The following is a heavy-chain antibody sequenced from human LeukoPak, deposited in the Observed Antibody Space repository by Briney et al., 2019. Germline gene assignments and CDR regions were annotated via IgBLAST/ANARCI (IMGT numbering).Heavy chain of an antibody. D-gene: IGHD6-19*01. Sequence: TSETLSLTCAVSGYSISSGYCWGWIRQPPGKGLEWIGSIYHSGSTYYNPSLKSRVTISVDTSKNQFSLKLSSVTAADTAVYYCARAGYSSGWSTTYYYYYMDVWGKGTTVTVSS. CDR3: ARAGYSSGWSTTYYYYYMDV. V-gene: IGHV4-38-2*01. J-gene: IGHJ6*03. CDR1: GYSISSGYC. CDR2: IYHSGST.